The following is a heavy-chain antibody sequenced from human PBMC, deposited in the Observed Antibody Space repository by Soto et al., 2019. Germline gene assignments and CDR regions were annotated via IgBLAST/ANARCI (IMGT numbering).Heavy chain of an antibody. J-gene: IGHJ6*03. CDR1: SASITGINW. CDR2: IYHSGST. V-gene: IGHV4-4*02. CDR3: ASINTYYYYYMDV. Sequence: QLRLQGWAPGLLKPWGPLSLPSPVPSASITGINWWSWVRKPPGKGLGWIGEIYHSGSTNNNPSLKSRVILVVKKSKHQSLKLLSAVTAEETVLYYCASINTYYYYYMDVWGKGTTVTVSS.